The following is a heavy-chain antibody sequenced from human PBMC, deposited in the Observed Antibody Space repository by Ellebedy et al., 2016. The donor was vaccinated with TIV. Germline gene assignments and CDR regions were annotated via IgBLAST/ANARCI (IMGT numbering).Heavy chain of an antibody. CDR1: GGTFSSYA. D-gene: IGHD2-21*02. J-gene: IGHJ6*02. V-gene: IGHV1-69*13. CDR2: IIPIFGTA. CDR3: ARERGEAYCGGDCYRSHYYYGMDV. Sequence: AASVKVSCKASGGTFSSYAISWARQAPGQGLEWMGGIIPIFGTANYAQKFQGRVTITADESTSTAYMELSRLRSEDTAVYYCARERGEAYCGGDCYRSHYYYGMDVWGQGTTVTVSS.